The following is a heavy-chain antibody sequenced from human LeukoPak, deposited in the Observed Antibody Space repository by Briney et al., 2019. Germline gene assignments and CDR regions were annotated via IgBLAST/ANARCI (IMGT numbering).Heavy chain of an antibody. CDR3: ASLYSNGKIDY. D-gene: IGHD6-25*01. V-gene: IGHV4-34*01. CDR2: INHSGST. CDR1: GGSFSGYY. Sequence: SETLSLTCAVYGGSFSGYYWSWIRQPPGKGLEWIGEINHSGSTNYNPSLKSRVTISVDTSENQFSLKLSSVTAADTAVYYCASLYSNGKIDYWGQGTLVTVSS. J-gene: IGHJ4*02.